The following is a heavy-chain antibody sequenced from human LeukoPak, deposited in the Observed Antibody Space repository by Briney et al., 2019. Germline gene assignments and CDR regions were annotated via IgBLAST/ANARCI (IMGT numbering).Heavy chain of an antibody. D-gene: IGHD3-22*01. J-gene: IGHJ4*02. CDR1: GYTFDDYA. CDR3: AKDAYYDSSGTDFDY. CDR2: IGTNSRRR. Sequence: PGRSLRLSCAASGYTFDDYAMHWVRHAPGKGLEWVSGIGTNSRRRGYGDYVKGRFTISRDNAKNSLYLQMNSLRAEATALYHCAKDAYYDSSGTDFDYWGQGTLVTVSS. V-gene: IGHV3-9*01.